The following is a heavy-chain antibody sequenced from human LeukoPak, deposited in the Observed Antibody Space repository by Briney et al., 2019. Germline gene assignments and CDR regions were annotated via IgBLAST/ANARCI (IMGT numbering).Heavy chain of an antibody. D-gene: IGHD6-19*01. CDR2: IDPSDSYT. V-gene: IGHV5-10-1*01. CDR3: ARLISLYSSGWAYYFDY. J-gene: IGHJ4*02. CDR1: GYSFTSYW. Sequence: GESLKISCKGSGYSFTSYWIGWVRQMPGKGLEWMGRIDPSDSYTNYSPSFQGHVTISADKSISTAYLQWSSLKASDTAMYYCARLISLYSSGWAYYFDYWGQGTLVTVSS.